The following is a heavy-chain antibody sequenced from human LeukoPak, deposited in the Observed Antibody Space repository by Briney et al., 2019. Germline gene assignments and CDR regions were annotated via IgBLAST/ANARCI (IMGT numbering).Heavy chain of an antibody. Sequence: GASVKVSCKASGYTFTSYDINWVRQATGQGLEWMGWMNPNSGNTGYAQKFQGRVTITRNTSISTAYMELSSLRSEDTAVYYCAGGIMITFGGVIVQYYFDYWGQGTLVTVSS. CDR1: GYTFTSYD. V-gene: IGHV1-8*03. D-gene: IGHD3-16*02. CDR3: AGGIMITFGGVIVQYYFDY. CDR2: MNPNSGNT. J-gene: IGHJ4*02.